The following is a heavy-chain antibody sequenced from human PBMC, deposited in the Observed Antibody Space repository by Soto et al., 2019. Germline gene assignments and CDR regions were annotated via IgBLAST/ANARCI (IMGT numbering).Heavy chain of an antibody. J-gene: IGHJ5*02. CDR1: GFTFDYYA. CDR2: ISWNSGSM. CDR3: GKDIMMVRGVIPT. V-gene: IGHV3-9*01. D-gene: IGHD3-10*01. Sequence: GGSLRLSCAASGFTFDYYAMHWVRQAPGKGLEWVSGISWNSGSMGYADSVKGRFTISRDNAKNSLYLQMNSLRAEDTALYYCGKDIMMVRGVIPTWGQGTLVTVSS.